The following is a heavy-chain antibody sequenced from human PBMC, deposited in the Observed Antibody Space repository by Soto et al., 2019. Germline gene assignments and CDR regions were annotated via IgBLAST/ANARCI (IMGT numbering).Heavy chain of an antibody. CDR1: GYSFTSYW. V-gene: IGHV5-51*01. J-gene: IGHJ4*02. CDR2: INPGDSDT. D-gene: IGHD4-4*01. CDR3: ARHFSGTYSNYDY. Sequence: PVESLKISCKASGYSFTSYWIAWVRQMPGKGLEWMGIINPGDSDTRRSPSFQGHVTISADKSITTAYLQWSSLKASDTAIYYCARHFSGTYSNYDYWGQGTLVTVSS.